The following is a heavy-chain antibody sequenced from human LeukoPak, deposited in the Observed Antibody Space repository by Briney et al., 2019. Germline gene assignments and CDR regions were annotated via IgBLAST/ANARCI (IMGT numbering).Heavy chain of an antibody. CDR2: ISAYNGNT. J-gene: IGHJ4*02. V-gene: IGHV1-18*01. CDR3: ARAYYYDSSGYGTSFDY. D-gene: IGHD3-22*01. Sequence: ASVKVSCKASGYTFTSYGISWGRQAPGQGLEWMGWISAYNGNTNYAQKLQGRVTMTTDTSTSTAYRELRSLRSDDTAVYYCARAYYYDSSGYGTSFDYWGQGTLVTVSS. CDR1: GYTFTSYG.